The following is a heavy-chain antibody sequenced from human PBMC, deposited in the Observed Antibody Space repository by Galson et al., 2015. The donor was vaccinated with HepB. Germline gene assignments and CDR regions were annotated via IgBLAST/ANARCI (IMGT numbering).Heavy chain of an antibody. J-gene: IGHJ6*03. Sequence: SVKVSCKASGYTFTSYGISWVRQAPGQGLEWMGWISAYNGNTNYAQKLQGRVTMTTDTSTSTAYMELRGLRSDDTAVYYCARTSGYSNPFYYMDVWAKGPRSPSP. CDR3: ARTSGYSNPFYYMDV. CDR2: ISAYNGNT. CDR1: GYTFTSYG. V-gene: IGHV1-18*01. D-gene: IGHD4-11*01.